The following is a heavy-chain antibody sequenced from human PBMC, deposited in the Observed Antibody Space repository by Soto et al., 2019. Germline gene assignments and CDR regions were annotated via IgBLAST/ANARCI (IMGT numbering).Heavy chain of an antibody. Sequence: PGGSLRLCCAASGFTVNSYNMNWVRQAPGKGLEWVSYISSSSSTIYYADSVKGRFTISRENAKNSLFLQMNSLTAEDTAVYYCARDRAVAGAFDIWGQGTMVTVSS. V-gene: IGHV3-48*04. J-gene: IGHJ3*02. CDR2: ISSSSSTI. D-gene: IGHD6-19*01. CDR3: ARDRAVAGAFDI. CDR1: GFTVNSYN.